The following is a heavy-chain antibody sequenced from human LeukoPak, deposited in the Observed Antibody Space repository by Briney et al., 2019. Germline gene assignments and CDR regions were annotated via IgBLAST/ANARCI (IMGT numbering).Heavy chain of an antibody. V-gene: IGHV4-38-2*02. CDR1: GYSISSGYF. J-gene: IGHJ3*02. Sequence: SETLSLTCTVSGYSISSGYFWGWVRQPPGKGLEWIGYIYYNGGANYNPSLKSRVTISVDTSKNQFSLKLTSVTAADTAVYYCARHNYVGSGAFDIWGQETMVTISS. D-gene: IGHD2-15*01. CDR2: IYYNGGA. CDR3: ARHNYVGSGAFDI.